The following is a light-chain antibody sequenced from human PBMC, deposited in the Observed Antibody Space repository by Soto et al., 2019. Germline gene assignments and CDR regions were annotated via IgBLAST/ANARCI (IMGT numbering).Light chain of an antibody. CDR2: EVS. J-gene: IGLJ3*02. Sequence: QSALTQPASVSGSPGQSITISCTGTSSDVGSYNYVSWFQQHPGKVPKLMIYEVSHRPSGVSDRFSGSKSGSTASLTISGLQAEDEADYYCTSFTNSYPWVFGGGTKLTVL. V-gene: IGLV2-14*01. CDR3: TSFTNSYPWV. CDR1: SSDVGSYNY.